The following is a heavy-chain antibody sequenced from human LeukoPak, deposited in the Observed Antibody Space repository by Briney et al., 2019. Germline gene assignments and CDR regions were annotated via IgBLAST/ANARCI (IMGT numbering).Heavy chain of an antibody. D-gene: IGHD2-2*01. CDR3: ARASGYCSSTSCYGVFHRNWFDP. CDR2: INHSGST. J-gene: IGHJ5*02. V-gene: IGHV4-34*01. Sequence: PSETLSLTCAVYGGSFSGYYWSWIRQPPGKGLEWIGEINHSGSTNYNPSLKSRVTISVDTSKNQFSLKLSSVAAADTAVYYCARASGYCSSTSCYGVFHRNWFDPWGQGTLVTVSS. CDR1: GGSFSGYY.